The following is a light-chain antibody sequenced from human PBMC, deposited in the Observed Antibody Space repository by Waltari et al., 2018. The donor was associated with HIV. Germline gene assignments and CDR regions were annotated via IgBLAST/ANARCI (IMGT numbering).Light chain of an antibody. CDR2: EVS. CDR3: SSYTSSSTLAV. Sequence: QSALTQPASVSGSPGQSITISCTGTSSDVGGYNYVSWYQQHPGKAPKLMLYEVSNRPSGVSNRFSGSKSGNTASLTISGLQAEDEADYYCSSYTSSSTLAVFGGGTKLTVL. CDR1: SSDVGGYNY. V-gene: IGLV2-14*01. J-gene: IGLJ3*02.